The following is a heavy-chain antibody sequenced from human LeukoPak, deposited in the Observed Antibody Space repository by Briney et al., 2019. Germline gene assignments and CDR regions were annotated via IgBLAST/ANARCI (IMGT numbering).Heavy chain of an antibody. CDR3: AREVIAAAGTCWFDP. J-gene: IGHJ5*02. Sequence: GGSLRLSCAASGLTVSSNYMGWVRQAPGKGLEWVSLIYSGGSTFYADSVKGRFTISRDNAKNSLYLQMNSLRAEDTAVYYCAREVIAAAGTCWFDPWGQGTLVTVSS. V-gene: IGHV3-53*01. D-gene: IGHD6-13*01. CDR2: IYSGGST. CDR1: GLTVSSNY.